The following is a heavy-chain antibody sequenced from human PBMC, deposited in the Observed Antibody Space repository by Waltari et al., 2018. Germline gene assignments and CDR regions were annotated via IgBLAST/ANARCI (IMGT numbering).Heavy chain of an antibody. CDR3: ATARDEETAMVYFDH. CDR2: MYAAGST. Sequence: EVQLVESGGALVHPGGSLRLSCAASGFTFRSHHLAWVRQAPGKGLEWVSIMYAAGSTYYADSVMGRFTISRDNSKNTLHLQMNSLRSEDTAIYYCATARDEETAMVYFDHWGEGSLVSVSS. CDR1: GFTFRSHH. V-gene: IGHV3-66*02. D-gene: IGHD5-18*01. J-gene: IGHJ4*02.